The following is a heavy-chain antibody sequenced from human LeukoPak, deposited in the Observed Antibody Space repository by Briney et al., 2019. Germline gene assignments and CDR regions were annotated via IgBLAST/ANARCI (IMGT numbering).Heavy chain of an antibody. CDR3: AREGRMNYYYYMDV. Sequence: SETLSLACTVSGVSISSSSYYWGWLRQPPGKGLEWIGSIYYSGSTNYNPSLKSRVTISVDTSKNQFSLKLSSVTAADTAVYYCAREGRMNYYYYMDVWGKGTTVTISS. J-gene: IGHJ6*03. CDR1: GVSISSSSYY. V-gene: IGHV4-39*07. D-gene: IGHD2-8*01. CDR2: IYYSGST.